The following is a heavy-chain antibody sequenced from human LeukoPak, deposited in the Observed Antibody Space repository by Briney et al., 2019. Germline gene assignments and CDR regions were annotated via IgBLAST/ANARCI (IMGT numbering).Heavy chain of an antibody. CDR1: GGSISSGGYY. J-gene: IGHJ5*02. D-gene: IGHD6-6*01. CDR2: IYYSGST. V-gene: IGHV4-31*03. Sequence: SQTLSLTCTVSGGSISSGGYYWSWIRQHPGKGLEWIGYIYYSGSTYYNPSLKSRVTISVDTSKNQYSLKLSSVTAADTAVYYCARGRPSRSQFDPWGPGTLVTVSS. CDR3: ARGRPSRSQFDP.